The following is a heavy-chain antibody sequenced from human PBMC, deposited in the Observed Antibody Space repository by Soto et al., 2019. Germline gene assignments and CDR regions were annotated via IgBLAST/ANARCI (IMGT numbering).Heavy chain of an antibody. V-gene: IGHV1-18*01. Sequence: ASVKVSCKASGYTFTTYGISWVRQAPGQGLEWMGWMNTYNGNTDYAQKFQGRVTMTTDTSTSTASMDLRSLSSDDTAVYYCAHPRGYGVFDAYDIWGQGALVTVSS. CDR3: AHPRGYGVFDAYDI. D-gene: IGHD2-8*01. J-gene: IGHJ3*02. CDR1: GYTFTTYG. CDR2: MNTYNGNT.